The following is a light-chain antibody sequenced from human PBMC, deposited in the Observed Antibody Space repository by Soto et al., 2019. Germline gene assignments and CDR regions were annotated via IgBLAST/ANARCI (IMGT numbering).Light chain of an antibody. J-gene: IGLJ1*01. CDR3: SSYTSSSLYV. V-gene: IGLV2-14*01. Sequence: QSALTQPASVSGSPGQSITISCTGTGSDVGGSNYLSWYHQLPAKAPQLITYDVSDRPSGVSNRFSGSKSGNTASLTISGLQAEDEADYYCSSYTSSSLYVFGTGSKVTVL. CDR1: GSDVGGSNY. CDR2: DVS.